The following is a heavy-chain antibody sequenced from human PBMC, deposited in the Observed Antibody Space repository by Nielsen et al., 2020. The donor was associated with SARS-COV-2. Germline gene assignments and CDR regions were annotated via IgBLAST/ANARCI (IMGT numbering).Heavy chain of an antibody. D-gene: IGHD6-13*01. Sequence: ASVKVSCKASGYTFPSYGISWVRQAPGEGLEWMGWISAYNGNRKYAQKFDGRVTMTTDTPTTTAYMELRSLRSDDTAVYYCARGGWSSSSWYELHYYYYGMDVWGQGTTVTVSS. CDR2: ISAYNGNR. CDR1: GYTFPSYG. V-gene: IGHV1-18*04. CDR3: ARGGWSSSSWYELHYYYYGMDV. J-gene: IGHJ6*02.